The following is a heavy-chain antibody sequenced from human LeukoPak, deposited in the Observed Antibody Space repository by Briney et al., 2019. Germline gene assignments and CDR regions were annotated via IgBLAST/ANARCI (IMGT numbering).Heavy chain of an antibody. CDR2: INPNSGGT. CDR3: ARDLWYGSGSLGY. J-gene: IGHJ4*02. Sequence: VASVKVSCKASGYTFTGYYMHWVRQAPGQGLEWMGWINPNSGGTNYAQKFQGRVTMTRDTSISTAYMELSRLRSDDTAVYYCARDLWYGSGSLGYWGQGTLVTVSS. CDR1: GYTFTGYY. D-gene: IGHD3-10*01. V-gene: IGHV1-2*02.